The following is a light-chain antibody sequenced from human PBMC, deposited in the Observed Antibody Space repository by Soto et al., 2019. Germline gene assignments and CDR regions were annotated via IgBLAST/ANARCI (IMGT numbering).Light chain of an antibody. CDR3: QQYGSSPPT. V-gene: IGKV3-20*01. Sequence: EIVLTQSPGTLSLCPGERATLSCRASQSVSSSYLAWYQQKPGQAPRLLIYGASSRATGIPDRFSGSGSGTDFTLTISRLEPEDFAVYYCQQYGSSPPTFGQGTKV. J-gene: IGKJ1*01. CDR2: GAS. CDR1: QSVSSSY.